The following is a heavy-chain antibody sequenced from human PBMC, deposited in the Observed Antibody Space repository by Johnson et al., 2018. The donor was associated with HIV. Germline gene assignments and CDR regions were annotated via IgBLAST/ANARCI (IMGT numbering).Heavy chain of an antibody. J-gene: IGHJ3*02. CDR3: ALEYSSSRGAFDI. V-gene: IGHV3-7*05. CDR2: IKQDGSEK. D-gene: IGHD6-6*01. Sequence: EVQLVESGGGLVQPGGSLRLSCAASGFTFSSYWMSWVRQAPGKGLEWVATIKQDGSEKSYVDSVKGRFPISRDNAQNTLYLHMNSLRAEDTAVYYCALEYSSSRGAFDIWGQGTMVTVSS. CDR1: GFTFSSYW.